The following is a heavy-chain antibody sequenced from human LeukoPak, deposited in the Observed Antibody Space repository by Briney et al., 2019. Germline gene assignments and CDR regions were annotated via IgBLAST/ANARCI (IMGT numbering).Heavy chain of an antibody. Sequence: GGSLRLSCAASGFTFSTYNMNWVRQAPGKGLEWVSAISGSGGSTYYADSVKGRFTISRDNSKNTLYLQMNSLRAEDTAVYYCAKKYSTGLDPWGQGTLVTVSS. J-gene: IGHJ5*02. CDR2: ISGSGGST. D-gene: IGHD1-26*01. V-gene: IGHV3-23*01. CDR1: GFTFSTYN. CDR3: AKKYSTGLDP.